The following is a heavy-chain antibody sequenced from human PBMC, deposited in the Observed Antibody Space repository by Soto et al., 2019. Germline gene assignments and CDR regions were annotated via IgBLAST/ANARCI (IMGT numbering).Heavy chain of an antibody. J-gene: IGHJ4*02. CDR3: ARHPRDDYNYGGSGIFDY. D-gene: IGHD4-4*01. Sequence: QLQLQESGPGLVKPSETLSLTCSVSGGSISSRTFWWAWIRQPPGKGLEWIGDMYYSGSSYSSPSLKMRVTLSVDTSKNQLSLKLNSVTAADTAVYYCARHPRDDYNYGGSGIFDYWGQGTLVTVSS. CDR1: GGSISSRTFW. V-gene: IGHV4-39*01. CDR2: MYYSGSS.